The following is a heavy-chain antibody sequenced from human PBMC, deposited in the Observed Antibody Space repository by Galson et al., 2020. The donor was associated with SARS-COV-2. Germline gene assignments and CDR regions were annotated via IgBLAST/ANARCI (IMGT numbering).Heavy chain of an antibody. CDR3: VSGGRCSGGVCSSWIQPFHY. J-gene: IGHJ4*02. CDR2: IFYSAST. D-gene: IGHD2-15*01. V-gene: IGHV4-59*01. CDR1: GGSISTSY. Sequence: SETLSLTCTVSGGSISTSYWGWIRQPPGKGLEWIGYIFYSASTDYNPSLRSRVIISADTSKNQFSLRLSSVTTADTAMYYCVSGGRCSGGVCSSWIQPFHYWGQGTLVTVSS.